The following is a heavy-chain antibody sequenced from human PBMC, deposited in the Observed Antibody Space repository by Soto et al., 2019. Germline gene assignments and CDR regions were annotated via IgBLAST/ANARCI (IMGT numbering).Heavy chain of an antibody. CDR1: GFTFSGSA. J-gene: IGHJ6*03. V-gene: IGHV3-73*01. Sequence: EVQLVESGGGLVQPGGSLKLSCAASGFTFSGSAMHWVRQASGKGLEWVGRIRSKANSYATAYAASVKGRFTISRDDSKKSAYLQMNTPKTGDPAVYYWTRPGRAAGSRLTPFYMDVWGKGTTVTVSS. CDR2: IRSKANSYAT. D-gene: IGHD6-13*01. CDR3: TRPGRAAGSRLTPFYMDV.